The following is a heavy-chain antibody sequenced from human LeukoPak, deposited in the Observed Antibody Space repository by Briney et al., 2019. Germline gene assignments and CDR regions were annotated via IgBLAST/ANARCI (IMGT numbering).Heavy chain of an antibody. Sequence: GASVKVSCKASGYTFTNYYMHWVRQAPGQGLEWMGIINPSGGTTSYTQKFQGRVTMTRDTSTSTVYMELGSLRSDDTAVYYCARAMRGSGGAFDIWGQGTMVTVSS. D-gene: IGHD6-19*01. CDR2: INPSGGTT. V-gene: IGHV1-46*01. J-gene: IGHJ3*02. CDR3: ARAMRGSGGAFDI. CDR1: GYTFTNYY.